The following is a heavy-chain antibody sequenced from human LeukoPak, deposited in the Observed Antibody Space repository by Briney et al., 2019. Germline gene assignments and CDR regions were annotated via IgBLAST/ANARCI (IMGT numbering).Heavy chain of an antibody. D-gene: IGHD1-1*01. CDR3: AKEKYNAWSPYYFDY. CDR2: ISHSGGTS. Sequence: PGGFRRLSCAASGFTFTNYAMSWVRQAPGKGLEWVSGISHSGGTSYYADSVKGRFTISRDNSKDTLYLQMSSLRGEDTAIYYCAKEKYNAWSPYYFDYWGQGTLVTVSS. J-gene: IGHJ4*02. CDR1: GFTFTNYA. V-gene: IGHV3-23*01.